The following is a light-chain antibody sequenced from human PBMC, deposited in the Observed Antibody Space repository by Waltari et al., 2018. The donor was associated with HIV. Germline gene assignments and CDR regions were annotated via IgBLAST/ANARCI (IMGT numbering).Light chain of an antibody. V-gene: IGKV3D-15*01. CDR2: DAS. CDR3: QQYKNWPET. Sequence: EVVLTQAPSTLSVSLGEGASLSCRASQNITNKLGWYQQKPGQAPRLLIYDASRRATAIPDSFSGSGSGTEFNLTISRLLFEDVAVYVCQQYKNWPETFGQGTQVEIK. J-gene: IGKJ1*01. CDR1: QNITNK.